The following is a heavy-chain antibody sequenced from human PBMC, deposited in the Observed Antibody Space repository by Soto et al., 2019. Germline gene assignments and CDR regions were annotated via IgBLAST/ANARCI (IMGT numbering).Heavy chain of an antibody. D-gene: IGHD6-13*01. Sequence: QVQLVQSGAEVKKPGSSVKVSCKASGGTFSSYAISWVRQAPGQGLEWMGGIIPIFGTANYAQKFQGRVTITADESTSTAYMELSSLRSEDTAVYYCARGLEHQKAAAGHYFDYWGQGTLVTVSS. CDR1: GGTFSSYA. CDR2: IIPIFGTA. CDR3: ARGLEHQKAAAGHYFDY. J-gene: IGHJ4*02. V-gene: IGHV1-69*01.